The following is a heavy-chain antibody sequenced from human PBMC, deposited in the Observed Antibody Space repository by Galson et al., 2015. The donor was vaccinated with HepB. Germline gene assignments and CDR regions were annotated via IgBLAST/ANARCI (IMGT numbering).Heavy chain of an antibody. CDR2: ISSDGDST. Sequence: SLRLSCAASGFSFSSHAMHWVRQAAGKGLEYVSSISSDGDSTYYTDSVKGRFTISRDNSMNTLYLQMSSLRAEDTAVYYCVKDRYCSATNCYSDFDCWGRGTPVAVST. CDR1: GFSFSSHA. J-gene: IGHJ4*02. CDR3: VKDRYCSATNCYSDFDC. V-gene: IGHV3-64D*06. D-gene: IGHD2-2*02.